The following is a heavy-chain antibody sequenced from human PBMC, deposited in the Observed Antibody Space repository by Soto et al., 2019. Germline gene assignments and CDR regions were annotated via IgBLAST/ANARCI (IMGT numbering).Heavy chain of an antibody. J-gene: IGHJ6*02. CDR2: INPKFGDT. CDR3: ARNMDYYYGRGSGNGHGV. V-gene: IGHV1-2*02. Sequence: QVRLMQSGAEVKEPGDSVRVSCEASGYTFTAYHIHWVRQAPGQGLEWMGWINPKFGDTGYAQDFQGSVSMTSDMSISTVYMELSRLTSDDTAIYYCARNMDYYYGRGSGNGHGVWGQGTTVTVFS. D-gene: IGHD3-10*02. CDR1: GYTFTAYH.